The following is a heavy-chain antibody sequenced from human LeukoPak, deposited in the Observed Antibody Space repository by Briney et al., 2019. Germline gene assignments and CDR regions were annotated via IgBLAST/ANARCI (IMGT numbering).Heavy chain of an antibody. D-gene: IGHD6-13*01. J-gene: IGHJ4*02. V-gene: IGHV4-59*01. CDR1: GGSISSYY. CDR3: ARASSSWAFYFDF. Sequence: SETLSLTCTVSGGSISSYYWSWIRQPPGKGLEWIGYIYYSGSTNYNPSLKSRVTISVDTSKNQFSLKLSSVTAADTAVYYCARASSSWAFYFDFWGQGTLVTVSS. CDR2: IYYSGST.